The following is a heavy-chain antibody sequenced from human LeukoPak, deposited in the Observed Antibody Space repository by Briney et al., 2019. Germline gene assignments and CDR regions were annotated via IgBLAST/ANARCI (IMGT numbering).Heavy chain of an antibody. J-gene: IGHJ4*02. CDR3: ARQVGATSPLGY. V-gene: IGHV4-61*01. CDR2: IYYSGST. CDR1: GGSISSGSYY. D-gene: IGHD1-26*01. Sequence: SETLSLTCTVSGGSISSGSYYWSWIRQPPGKGLEWIGYIYYSGSTNYNPSLKSRVTISLDTSKNQFSLKLSSVTAADTAVYYCARQVGATSPLGYWGQGTLVTVSS.